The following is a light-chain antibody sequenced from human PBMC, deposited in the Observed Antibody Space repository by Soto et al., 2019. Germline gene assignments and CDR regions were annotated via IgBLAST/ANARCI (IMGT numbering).Light chain of an antibody. V-gene: IGKV3-20*01. CDR1: QSVSSSY. CDR2: GAS. J-gene: IGKJ4*01. CDR3: QPYGSSPLT. Sequence: EIGLTQSPGTLSLSPGERATLSCRASQSVSSSYLAWYQQKPGQAPRLLIYGASSRATGIPDRFSDSGSGTGFTLTISGLQPEDLAVYYCQPYGSSPLTFGGGTKVEIK.